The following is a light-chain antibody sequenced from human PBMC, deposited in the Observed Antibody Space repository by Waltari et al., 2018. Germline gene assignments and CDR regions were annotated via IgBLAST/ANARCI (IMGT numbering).Light chain of an antibody. V-gene: IGKV3-20*01. Sequence: EIVLTQSPGTLSLSPGERATLSCRASQSVSNNFLNWYQQKPGQAPRLLIYGASSRATGIPDRVSGSGSGTDFTLTISRLEPEDFAVYCCQQYDSIVLTFGGGTKVEI. CDR3: QQYDSIVLT. CDR2: GAS. J-gene: IGKJ4*01. CDR1: QSVSNNF.